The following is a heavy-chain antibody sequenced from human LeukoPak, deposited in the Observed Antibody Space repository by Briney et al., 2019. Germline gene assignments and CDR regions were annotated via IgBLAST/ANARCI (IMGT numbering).Heavy chain of an antibody. Sequence: PSETLSLTCTVSGGXISSSSYYWGWIRQPPGKGLQWNASIYYSEITYYNPSLKSRVTISVDTSKNQFSLNLSSVIAADTAVYYCARYLRGSHFDYWGQGTLVTVSS. V-gene: IGHV4-39*01. CDR2: IYYSEIT. CDR1: GGXISSSSYY. J-gene: IGHJ4*02. CDR3: ARYLRGSHFDY. D-gene: IGHD1-26*01.